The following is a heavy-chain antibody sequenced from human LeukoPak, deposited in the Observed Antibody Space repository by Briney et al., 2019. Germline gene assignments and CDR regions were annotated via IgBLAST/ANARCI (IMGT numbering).Heavy chain of an antibody. CDR2: ISGSGGST. CDR1: GFTFSSYA. CDR3: AKGEQQLALNWFDP. V-gene: IGHV3-23*01. Sequence: AGGSLRLSCAASGFTFSSYAMSWVRQAPGKGLEWVSAISGSGGSTYYADSVKGRFTISRDNSKNTLYLQMNSLRAEDTAAYYCAKGEQQLALNWFDPWGQGTLVTVSS. J-gene: IGHJ5*02. D-gene: IGHD6-13*01.